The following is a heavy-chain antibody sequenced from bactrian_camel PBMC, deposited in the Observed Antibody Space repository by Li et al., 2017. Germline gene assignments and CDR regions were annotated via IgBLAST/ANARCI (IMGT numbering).Heavy chain of an antibody. CDR2: INSGGTTT. V-gene: IGHV3S40*01. CDR3: ATDDVSSYSGPYLGY. CDR1: GFSFSVYG. J-gene: IGHJ6*01. D-gene: IGHD1*01. Sequence: QLVESGGGLVQPGGSLRLSCAASGFSFSVYGMSWVRQAPGKGLEWVSTINSGGTTTYYSDSVKDRFTISRDNAKNTLYLQMSSLQSEDTALYYCATDDVSSYSGPYLGYWGQGTQVTVS.